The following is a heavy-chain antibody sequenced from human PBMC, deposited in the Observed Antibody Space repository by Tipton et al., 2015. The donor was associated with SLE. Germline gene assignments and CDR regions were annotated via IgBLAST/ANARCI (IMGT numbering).Heavy chain of an antibody. D-gene: IGHD1-1*01. J-gene: IGHJ4*02. Sequence: LRLSCAASGFTFSSFAMSWVRQPPGKGLEWIAEIIHSGVTNYNPSLRSRVTISVDMSKNQVSLKLSSVTAADTAVYYCARVAPTEVFDYWGQGTLVTVSS. CDR1: GFTFSSFA. CDR3: ARVAPTEVFDY. CDR2: IIHSGVT. V-gene: IGHV4-34*12.